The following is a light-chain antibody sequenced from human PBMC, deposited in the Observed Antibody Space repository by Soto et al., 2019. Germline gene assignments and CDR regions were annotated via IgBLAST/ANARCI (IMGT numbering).Light chain of an antibody. Sequence: QSVLTQPPSVSAAPGQKVTISCSGSTSNIGNNYVSWYQHLPGTAPKLLIYENNKRPSGIPDRFSGSKSGTSATLGIPGLPAGGEADYYRGTLDSSLSASWVFGGGTKLTVL. V-gene: IGLV1-51*02. J-gene: IGLJ3*02. CDR1: TSNIGNNY. CDR3: GTLDSSLSASWV. CDR2: ENN.